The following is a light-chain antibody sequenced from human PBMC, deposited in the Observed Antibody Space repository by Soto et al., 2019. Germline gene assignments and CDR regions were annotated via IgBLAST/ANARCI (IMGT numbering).Light chain of an antibody. V-gene: IGLV7-46*01. Sequence: QAVVTQEPSLTVSPGGTVTLTCGSSTGAVTSGHYPYWFQQKPGQAPRTLIYDTSNKHSWTPARFTRSLLGGKAALTLSGAQSEDEAEYYCLLSYSGAHDVFGTGTKLTVL. J-gene: IGLJ1*01. CDR3: LLSYSGAHDV. CDR2: DTS. CDR1: TGAVTSGHY.